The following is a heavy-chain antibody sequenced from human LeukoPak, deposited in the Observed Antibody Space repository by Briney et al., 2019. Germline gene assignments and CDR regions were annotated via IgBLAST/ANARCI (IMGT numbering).Heavy chain of an antibody. D-gene: IGHD6-19*01. Sequence: ASVKVSCKASGYTFTSYGISWVRQAPGQGLEWMGWISAYNGNTNYAQKLQGRVTMTTDTSTSTAYMELRSLRSDDTAVYYCARGRIGIAVAQGLGAEVWFDPWGQGTLVTASS. V-gene: IGHV1-18*01. CDR1: GYTFTSYG. J-gene: IGHJ5*02. CDR3: ARGRIGIAVAQGLGAEVWFDP. CDR2: ISAYNGNT.